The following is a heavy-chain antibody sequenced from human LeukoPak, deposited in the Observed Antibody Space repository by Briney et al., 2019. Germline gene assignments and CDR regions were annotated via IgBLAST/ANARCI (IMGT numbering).Heavy chain of an antibody. J-gene: IGHJ6*03. CDR1: GGSISSYY. CDR2: IYYSGST. CDR3: ARDSYYYDSSGYPYYYYYMDV. Sequence: SETLSLTCTVSGGSISSYYWSWIRQPPGKGLEWIGYIYYSGSTNYNPSLKGRVTISVDTSKNQFSLKLSSVTAADTAVYYCARDSYYYDSSGYPYYYYYMDVWGKGATVTVSS. V-gene: IGHV4-59*01. D-gene: IGHD3-22*01.